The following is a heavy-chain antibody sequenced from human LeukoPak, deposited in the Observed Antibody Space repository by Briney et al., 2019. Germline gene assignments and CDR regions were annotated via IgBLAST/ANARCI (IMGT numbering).Heavy chain of an antibody. Sequence: PSETLSLTCTVSGGSISSTSYYWSWIRQPAGKGLEWIGHIYTTGSTNYNPSLKSRVTISLDTSKNQFSLKLSSVTAADTAVYYCARGAYFYGSRINWFDPWGQGTLITVSS. D-gene: IGHD3-10*01. CDR2: IYTTGST. V-gene: IGHV4-61*09. CDR3: ARGAYFYGSRINWFDP. CDR1: GGSISSTSYY. J-gene: IGHJ5*02.